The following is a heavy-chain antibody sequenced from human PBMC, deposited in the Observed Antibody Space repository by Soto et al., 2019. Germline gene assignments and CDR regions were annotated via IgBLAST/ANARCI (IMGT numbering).Heavy chain of an antibody. J-gene: IGHJ4*02. CDR2: ISGSGGST. CDR1: GFTFSSYA. V-gene: IGHV3-23*01. CDR3: AKDATGYNWNYDPFDY. D-gene: IGHD1-7*01. Sequence: PGGSLRLSCAASGFTFSSYAMSWVRQAPGKGLEWVSAISGSGGSTYYADSVKGRFTIPRDNSKNTLYLQMNSLRAEDTAVYYCAKDATGYNWNYDPFDYWGQGTLVTVSS.